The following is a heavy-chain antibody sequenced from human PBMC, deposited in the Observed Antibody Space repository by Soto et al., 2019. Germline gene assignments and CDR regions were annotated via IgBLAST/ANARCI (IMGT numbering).Heavy chain of an antibody. CDR3: AREGATIARYFDY. D-gene: IGHD5-12*01. CDR1: GGSISSGGYY. CDR2: IYYSGST. V-gene: IGHV4-31*03. J-gene: IGHJ4*02. Sequence: LSLTCTVSGGSISSGGYYWSWIRQHPGKGLEWIGYIYYSGSTYYNPSLKSRVTISVDTSKNQFSLKLSSVTAADTAVYYCAREGATIARYFDYWGQGTLVTVSS.